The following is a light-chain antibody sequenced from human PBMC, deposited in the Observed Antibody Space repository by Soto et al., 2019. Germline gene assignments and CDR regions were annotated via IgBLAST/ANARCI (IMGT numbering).Light chain of an antibody. CDR1: QSVSSN. J-gene: IGKJ1*01. Sequence: EIVMTQSPATLSVSPGERATLSCRASQSVSSNLAWYQQKPGQAPRLLIYDVSSRATGIPARFSGSGSGTDFTLTISRLEPEDFAVYYCQQYGSSGTFGQGTKVDIK. CDR2: DVS. CDR3: QQYGSSGT. V-gene: IGKV3-20*01.